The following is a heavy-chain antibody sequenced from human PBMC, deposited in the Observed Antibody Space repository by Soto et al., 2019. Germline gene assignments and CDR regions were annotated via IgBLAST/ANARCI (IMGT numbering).Heavy chain of an antibody. CDR3: ARQFDSDTSGYYYAY. J-gene: IGHJ4*02. V-gene: IGHV1-69*01. D-gene: IGHD3-22*01. CDR2: IMPIFGSA. Sequence: QVQLVQSGAEVKKPGSSVKVSCKASGGTFSTNTISWVRQAPGQGLEWMGGIMPIFGSANYAQKFQGRVTSTADEYTRTVYMELSRLRSEDTAVYYCARQFDSDTSGYYYAYWGQGTLVTVSS. CDR1: GGTFSTNT.